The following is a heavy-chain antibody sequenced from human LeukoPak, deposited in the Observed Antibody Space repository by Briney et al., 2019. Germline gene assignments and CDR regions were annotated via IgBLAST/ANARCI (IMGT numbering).Heavy chain of an antibody. V-gene: IGHV1-69*04. J-gene: IGHJ6*02. Sequence: APVKVSCKASGGTFSSYAISWVRQAPGQGLEWMGRIIPILGIANYAQKFQGRVTITADKSTSTAYMELSSLRSEDTAVYYCARMIVVVPAARDFDYYYGMDVWGQGTTVTVSS. D-gene: IGHD2-2*01. CDR1: GGTFSSYA. CDR2: IIPILGIA. CDR3: ARMIVVVPAARDFDYYYGMDV.